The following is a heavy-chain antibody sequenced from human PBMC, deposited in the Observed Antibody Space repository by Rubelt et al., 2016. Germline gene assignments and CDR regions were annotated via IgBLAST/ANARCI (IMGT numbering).Heavy chain of an antibody. CDR1: GDSITTNYY. J-gene: IGHJ4*02. Sequence: QLHLQESGPELVRPSETLSLTCTVSGDSITTNYYWNWLRQTPGKGLEWIGSLYSTGTTYYNPSFMGRLIISADTSKNQFSLKLSSVTAADTAVYYCAREYVSSGYFDYWGQGTLVTVSS. CDR3: AREYVSSGYFDY. V-gene: IGHV4-39*07. CDR2: LYSTGTT. D-gene: IGHD3-22*01.